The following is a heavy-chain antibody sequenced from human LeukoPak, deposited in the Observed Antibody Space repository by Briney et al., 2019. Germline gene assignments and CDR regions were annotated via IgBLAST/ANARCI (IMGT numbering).Heavy chain of an antibody. CDR1: GDSISSSSYY. J-gene: IGHJ4*02. CDR2: IYYSGST. D-gene: IGHD1-14*01. CDR3: ARDITGSFDY. V-gene: IGHV4-39*07. Sequence: PSETLSLTCTVSGDSISSSSYYWGWIRQPPGKGLEWSGSIYYSGSTYYNPSLNSRVTISVDTSKNQFSLKLSSVTAADTAVYYCARDITGSFDYWGQGTLVTVSS.